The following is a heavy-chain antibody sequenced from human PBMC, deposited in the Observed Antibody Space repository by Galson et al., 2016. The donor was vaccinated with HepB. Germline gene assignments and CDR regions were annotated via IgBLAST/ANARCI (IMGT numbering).Heavy chain of an antibody. CDR3: ARGLRWSGFFKIYFYYGMDV. V-gene: IGHV3-30*14. Sequence: SLRLSCAASGFTFSSHSMHWARQAPGKGLEWVAVISHDGGNHFSADSVKGRFTISRDHSKNTLYLQMNRLKPYDTAVSFCARGLRWSGFFKIYFYYGMDVWGQGTTVTVSS. CDR2: ISHDGGNH. J-gene: IGHJ6*02. CDR1: GFTFSSHS. D-gene: IGHD3-3*01.